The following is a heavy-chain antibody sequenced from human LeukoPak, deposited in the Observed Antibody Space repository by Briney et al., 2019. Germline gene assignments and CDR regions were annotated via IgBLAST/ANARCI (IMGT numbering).Heavy chain of an antibody. J-gene: IGHJ4*02. D-gene: IGHD5-24*01. V-gene: IGHV3-73*01. CDR1: GFTFSGSA. Sequence: GGSLRLSCAASGFTFSGSAMHWVRQASGKGLEWVGRIRSKANSYATAYAASVKGRFTISRDNAKNSLYLQMNSLRAEDTAIYYCTRVGYIDEGIDYWGQGTLVTVSS. CDR2: IRSKANSYAT. CDR3: TRVGYIDEGIDY.